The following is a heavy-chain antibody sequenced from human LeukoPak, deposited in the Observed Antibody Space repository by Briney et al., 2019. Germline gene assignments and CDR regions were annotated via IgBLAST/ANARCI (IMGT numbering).Heavy chain of an antibody. J-gene: IGHJ5*02. CDR3: ARVKGRGSYLSWFDP. CDR2: IYYSGST. CDR1: GGSISSYY. V-gene: IGHV4-59*01. Sequence: KPSETLSLTCSVSGGSISSYYWSWIRQPPGKGLEWIGYIYYSGSTNYNPSLKSRVTISVDTSKNQFSLKLSSVTAADTAVYYCARVKGRGSYLSWFDPWGQGTLVIVSS. D-gene: IGHD1-26*01.